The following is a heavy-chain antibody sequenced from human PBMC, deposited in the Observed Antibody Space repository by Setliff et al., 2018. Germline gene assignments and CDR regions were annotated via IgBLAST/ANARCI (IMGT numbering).Heavy chain of an antibody. Sequence: GGSLRLSCEDSGFTFRSYWMSWVRQAPGKGLEWVANIKQDGSEKYYVDSVKGRFTISRDSAENTLYLQMNSLRPDDTAVYYCVRGGEGRDDSNSGSWGQGTLVTVSS. J-gene: IGHJ5*02. V-gene: IGHV3-7*01. CDR2: IKQDGSEK. CDR1: GFTFRSYW. D-gene: IGHD2-21*02. CDR3: VRGGEGRDDSNSGS.